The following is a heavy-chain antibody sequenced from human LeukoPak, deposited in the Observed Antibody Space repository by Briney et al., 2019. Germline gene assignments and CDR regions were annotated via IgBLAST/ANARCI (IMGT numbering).Heavy chain of an antibody. J-gene: IGHJ6*03. Sequence: PGGSLRLSCAAAGFTFSDYYMSWIRQAPGKGLEWVSYISRSGSTIYYADSVKGRFTISRDNAKNSLYLQMNSLRAEDTAVYYCARNGRYCSSTSCYGSRRYYYYMDVWGKGTTVTVSS. CDR2: ISRSGSTI. CDR3: ARNGRYCSSTSCYGSRRYYYYMDV. CDR1: GFTFSDYY. D-gene: IGHD2-2*01. V-gene: IGHV3-11*01.